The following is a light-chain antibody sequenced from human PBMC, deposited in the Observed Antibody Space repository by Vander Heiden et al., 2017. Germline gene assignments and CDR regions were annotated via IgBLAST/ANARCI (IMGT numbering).Light chain of an antibody. CDR3: MQALQTPPWT. V-gene: IGKV2-28*01. CDR1: QSLLHSNGYNY. J-gene: IGKJ1*01. CDR2: LGS. Sequence: DIVMTQSPLSLPVTPGEPASISCRSSQSLLHSNGYNYLDWYLQKPGQSAQLLIYLGSNRASGVPGRFSGSGSGTDFTLKISRVEAEDVGVYYCMQALQTPPWTFGQGTKVEIK.